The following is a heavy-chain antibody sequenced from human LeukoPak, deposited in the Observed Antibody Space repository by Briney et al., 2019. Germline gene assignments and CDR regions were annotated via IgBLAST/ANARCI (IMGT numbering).Heavy chain of an antibody. V-gene: IGHV4-4*07. CDR2: VYTSGST. CDR1: GGSISSYY. Sequence: KPSETLSLTCTVSGGSISSYYWSWIRQPAGKGLEWIGRVYTSGSTNYNPFLKSRVTMSVDTSKNQFSLKLSSVTAADTAVYYCARDYSNYVGSPTFDYWGQGTLVTVSS. CDR3: ARDYSNYVGSPTFDY. J-gene: IGHJ4*02. D-gene: IGHD4-11*01.